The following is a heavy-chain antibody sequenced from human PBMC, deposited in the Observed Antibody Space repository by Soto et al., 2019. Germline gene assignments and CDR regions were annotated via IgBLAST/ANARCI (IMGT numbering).Heavy chain of an antibody. CDR3: AKVTKRAAAGRYEYYKYGMDV. CDR2: ISGSGGSS. J-gene: IGHJ6*02. V-gene: IGHV3-23*01. Sequence: GGSLRLSCAAAGFAFSTYAMTWVRQAPGKGLGWVSVISGSGGSSYYAASVKGRFTISRDNSKNTLFLQMNGLRAEDTAVYYCAKVTKRAAAGRYEYYKYGMDVWGQGTTVTVYS. D-gene: IGHD6-13*01. CDR1: GFAFSTYA.